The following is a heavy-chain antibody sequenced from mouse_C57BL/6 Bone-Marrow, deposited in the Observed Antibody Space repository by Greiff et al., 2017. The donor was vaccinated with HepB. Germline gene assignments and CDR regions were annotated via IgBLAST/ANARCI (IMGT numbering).Heavy chain of an antibody. D-gene: IGHD2-1*01. CDR3: ASPIYYGNDYAMDY. Sequence: VQLQQSGPELVKPGASVKISCKASGYTFTDYYINWVKQRPGQGLEWIGWIFPGSGSTYYNEKFKGKATLTVDKSSSTAYMLLSSLTSEDSAVYFCASPIYYGNDYAMDYWGQGTSVTVSS. J-gene: IGHJ4*01. CDR1: GYTFTDYY. V-gene: IGHV1-75*01. CDR2: IFPGSGST.